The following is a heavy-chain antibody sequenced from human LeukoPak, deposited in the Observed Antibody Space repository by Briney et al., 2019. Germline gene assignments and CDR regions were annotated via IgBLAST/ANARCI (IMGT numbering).Heavy chain of an antibody. J-gene: IGHJ6*03. CDR1: GYTFTSYY. D-gene: IGHD6-6*01. Sequence: ASVKVSCKASGYTFTSYYMHWVRQAPGQGLEWMGIINPSGGSTSYAQKFQGRVTMTRDMSTSTVYMELSSLRSEDTAVYYCERDLAYSSSWLYYYYYMDVWGKGTTVTVSS. V-gene: IGHV1-46*01. CDR2: INPSGGST. CDR3: ERDLAYSSSWLYYYYYMDV.